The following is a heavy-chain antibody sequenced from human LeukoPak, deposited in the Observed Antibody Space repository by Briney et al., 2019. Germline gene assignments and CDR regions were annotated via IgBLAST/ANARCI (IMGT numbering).Heavy chain of an antibody. J-gene: IGHJ6*02. Sequence: GASVKVSCKASGGTFSSYAISWVRQAPGQGLEWMGRIIPILGIANYAQKFQGRVTITADKSTSTAYMELSSLRSDDTAVYYCARDFTNRNYYYGMDVWGQGTTVTVPS. CDR2: IIPILGIA. V-gene: IGHV1-69*04. CDR1: GGTFSSYA. CDR3: ARDFTNRNYYYGMDV. D-gene: IGHD3-3*01.